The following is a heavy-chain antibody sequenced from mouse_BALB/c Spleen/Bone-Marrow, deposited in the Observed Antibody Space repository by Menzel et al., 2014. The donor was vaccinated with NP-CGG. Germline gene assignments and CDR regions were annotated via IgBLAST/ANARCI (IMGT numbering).Heavy chain of an antibody. CDR2: INPYNGAT. J-gene: IGHJ3*01. CDR1: GYSFTDYY. V-gene: IGHV1-26*01. Sequence: EVQLQQSGPELEKPGASVKISCKASGYSFTDYYMHWVKQSHVKSLEWIGRINPYNGATSYNQNFKDKASLTVDKSSRTAYMELHSLTSEDSAVYYCASFWFAYWGQGTLVTVSA. CDR3: ASFWFAY.